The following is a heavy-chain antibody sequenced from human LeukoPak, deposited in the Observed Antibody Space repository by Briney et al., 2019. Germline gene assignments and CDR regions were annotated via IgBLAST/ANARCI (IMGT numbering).Heavy chain of an antibody. V-gene: IGHV3-48*02. CDR1: GFTFSSYS. J-gene: IGHJ6*02. CDR2: ISSSSSTI. CDR3: ARANGMDV. Sequence: PGGSLRLSCTASGFTFSSYSMNWVRQAPGKGLEWVSYISSSSSTIYYADSVKDRFTISRDNAKNSLYLQMSSLRDEDTAVYYCARANGMDVWGQGTTVTVSS.